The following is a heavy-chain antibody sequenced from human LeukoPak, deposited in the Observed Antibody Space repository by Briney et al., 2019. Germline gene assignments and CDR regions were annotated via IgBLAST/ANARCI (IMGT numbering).Heavy chain of an antibody. V-gene: IGHV1-69*05. J-gene: IGHJ6*03. D-gene: IGHD6-13*01. CDR1: GGTFSSYA. CDR2: IIPIFGTA. CDR3: ARGGSWSLPDKPDGDYYYYMDV. Sequence: SVKVSCKASGGTFSSYAISWVRQAPGQGLEWMGGIIPIFGTANYAQKFQGRVTITTDESTSTAYMELSSLRSEDTAVYYCARGGSWSLPDKPDGDYYYYMDVWGKGTTVTVSS.